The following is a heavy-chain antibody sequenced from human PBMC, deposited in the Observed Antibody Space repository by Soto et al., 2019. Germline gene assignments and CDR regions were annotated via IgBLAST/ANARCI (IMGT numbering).Heavy chain of an antibody. D-gene: IGHD6-19*01. CDR1: GGSITSGNYY. CDR2: IYYTGST. Sequence: SETQSLTCTVSGGSITSGNYYWSWIRQHPGTGLEWIGCIYYTGSTYYNPSLKSRVIISVDTSKNQFSMKLTSVTAADTPVYYCVGQRGGVAVAGNYYFYSMDVWGQGTTVTVSS. J-gene: IGHJ6*02. CDR3: VGQRGGVAVAGNYYFYSMDV. V-gene: IGHV4-31*03.